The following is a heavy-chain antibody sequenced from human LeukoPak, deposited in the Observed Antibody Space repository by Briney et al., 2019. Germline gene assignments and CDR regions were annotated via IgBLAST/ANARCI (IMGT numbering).Heavy chain of an antibody. CDR3: ARDLSSGWSPPPFDP. D-gene: IGHD6-19*01. CDR2: INAGNGNT. V-gene: IGHV1-3*01. J-gene: IGHJ5*02. Sequence: ASVKVSFKASGYTFTSYAMHWVRQAPGQRLEWMGWINAGNGNTKYSQKFQGRVTITRDTSASTAYMELSSLRSEDTAVYYCARDLSSGWSPPPFDPWGQGTLVTVSS. CDR1: GYTFTSYA.